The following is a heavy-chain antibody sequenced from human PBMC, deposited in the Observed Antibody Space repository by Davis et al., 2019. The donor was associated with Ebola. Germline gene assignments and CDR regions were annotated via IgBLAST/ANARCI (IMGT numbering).Heavy chain of an antibody. CDR3: AKDFYGSGSYIDA. J-gene: IGHJ5*02. CDR2: FTLNSGTT. V-gene: IGHV3-9*01. D-gene: IGHD3-10*01. CDR1: GLTFDDYA. Sequence: PGGSLRLSCATSGLTFDDYAMHWFRQAPGKGLEWVSVFTLNSGTTAYADSVKGRFTISRDNAKHSLYLQMNSLRTEDTAFYYCAKDFYGSGSYIDAWGQGTLVAVSS.